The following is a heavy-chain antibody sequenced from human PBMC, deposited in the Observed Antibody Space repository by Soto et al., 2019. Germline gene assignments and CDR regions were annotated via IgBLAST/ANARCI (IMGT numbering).Heavy chain of an antibody. CDR2: IIPIFGTA. CDR1: GGTFSSYA. D-gene: IGHD1-26*01. CDR3: ARVGPIVGAILSPFDY. V-gene: IGHV1-69*12. Sequence: QVQLVQSGAEVKKPGSSVKVSCKASGGTFSSYAISWVRQAPGQGLEWMGGIIPIFGTANYAQKFQGRVTITADESTSTADMELSSLRSEDTAVYYCARVGPIVGAILSPFDYWGQGTLVTVSS. J-gene: IGHJ4*02.